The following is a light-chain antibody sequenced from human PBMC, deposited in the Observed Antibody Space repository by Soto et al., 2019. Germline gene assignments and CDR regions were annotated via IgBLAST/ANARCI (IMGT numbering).Light chain of an antibody. CDR2: GTS. Sequence: EIVMTQSPATPSVSPGVRVTLSCRASLSISSNVAGYQQIPCQAPSLLMYGTSTRATGIPARFSGSGSGTEFTLTIRRLQSEDCAVYYCKRYNTWSSSTFSQGKRL. V-gene: IGKV3-15*01. CDR1: LSISSN. CDR3: KRYNTWSSST. J-gene: IGKJ5*01.